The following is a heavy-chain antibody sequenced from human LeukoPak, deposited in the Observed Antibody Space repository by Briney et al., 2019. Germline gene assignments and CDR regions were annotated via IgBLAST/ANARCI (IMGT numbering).Heavy chain of an antibody. D-gene: IGHD5/OR15-5a*01. CDR1: GFTFSTSA. J-gene: IGHJ4*02. CDR2: INSYSSHI. Sequence: GGSLRLSCAASGFTFSTSAMNWVRQVPGKGLEWVSSINSYSSHIYYAASVRGRFTVSRDNARNSVFLQMNSLTAEDTAVYYCARDPERYLRTGKFDYWGQGTLVTVSS. CDR3: ARDPERYLRTGKFDY. V-gene: IGHV3-21*01.